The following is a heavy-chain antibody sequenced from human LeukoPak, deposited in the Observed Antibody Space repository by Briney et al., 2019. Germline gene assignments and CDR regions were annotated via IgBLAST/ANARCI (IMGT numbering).Heavy chain of an antibody. J-gene: IGHJ4*02. Sequence: SETLSLTCTVSGGSISSGGYYWSWIRQHPGKGLEWIGYIYYSGSTYYNPSLKSRVTISVDTSKNQFSLKLSSVTAADTAVYYCARATRHSSSVPSSFDYWGQGTLVTVSS. CDR1: GGSISSGGYY. CDR3: ARATRHSSSVPSSFDY. CDR2: IYYSGST. V-gene: IGHV4-31*03. D-gene: IGHD6-6*01.